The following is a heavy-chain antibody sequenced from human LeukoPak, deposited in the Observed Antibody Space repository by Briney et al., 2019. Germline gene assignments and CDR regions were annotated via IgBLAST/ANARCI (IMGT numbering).Heavy chain of an antibody. Sequence: KPGGSLRLSCAASGFTFSDYYMTWIRQAPGKGLEWVPYISSSGSTIYYADSVKGRFTISRDNAKNSLYLQMNSLRAEDTAVYYCARAVGYCSGGSCNWFDPWGQGTLVTVSS. CDR3: ARAVGYCSGGSCNWFDP. J-gene: IGHJ5*02. CDR2: ISSSGSTI. V-gene: IGHV3-11*04. CDR1: GFTFSDYY. D-gene: IGHD2-15*01.